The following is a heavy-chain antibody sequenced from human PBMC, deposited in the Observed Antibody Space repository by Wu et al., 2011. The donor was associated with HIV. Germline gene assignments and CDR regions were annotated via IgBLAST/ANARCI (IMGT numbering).Heavy chain of an antibody. J-gene: IGHJ6*03. CDR2: INPDTGAT. Sequence: VQLVQSGAEVYKPGASVKVSCETSGYSFRDYYIHWVRQAPGQGLEWMGWINPDTGATNYGPQFQGRVTMTRDTSISTAYMELDRLTSDDTAVYYCATDTVVRGIYDYYYYYMDVWGKGTMVTVSS. D-gene: IGHD3-10*01. CDR1: GYSFRDYY. V-gene: IGHV1-2*02. CDR3: ATDTVVRGIYDYYYYYMDV.